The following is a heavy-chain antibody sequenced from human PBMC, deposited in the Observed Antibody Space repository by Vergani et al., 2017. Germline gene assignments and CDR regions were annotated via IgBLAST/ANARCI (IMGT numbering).Heavy chain of an antibody. J-gene: IGHJ4*02. Sequence: QVQLVQSGAEVKKPGSSVKVSCKASGGTFSSYTISWVRQAPGQGLEWMGRIIPILGIANYAQKFQGRVTITADKSTSTAYMELSSLGSEDTAVYYCAVGKVATGVYDYWGQGTLVTVSS. CDR2: IIPILGIA. D-gene: IGHD4-23*01. CDR1: GGTFSSYT. V-gene: IGHV1-69*02. CDR3: AVGKVATGVYDY.